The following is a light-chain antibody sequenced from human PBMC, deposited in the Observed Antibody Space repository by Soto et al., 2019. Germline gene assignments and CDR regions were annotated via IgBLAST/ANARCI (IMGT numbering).Light chain of an antibody. CDR1: QSVSSNS. Sequence: EIVLMQSPGTLSLSPGEGDTLSCRASQSVSSNSLAWYQQKPGQAPRLLIYGASTRATGIPDRFSGSGSGTDFTLTINRLEPEDFAVYYCQQYGSSPLTFGGGTKVEI. J-gene: IGKJ4*01. CDR2: GAS. V-gene: IGKV3-20*01. CDR3: QQYGSSPLT.